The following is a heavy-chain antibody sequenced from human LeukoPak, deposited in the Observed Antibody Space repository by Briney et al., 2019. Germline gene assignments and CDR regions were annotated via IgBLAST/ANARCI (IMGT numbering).Heavy chain of an antibody. V-gene: IGHV3-23*01. CDR1: GFTFSSYG. CDR2: IGGRDGST. CDR3: AKSRFWSGSDIY. D-gene: IGHD3-3*01. Sequence: GGSLRLSCAASGFTFSSYGMSWVRQAPGKGLEWVSAIGGRDGSTYYADSVKGRFTISRDNSKNTLYLQMNSLRAEDTAVYYCAKSRFWSGSDIYWGQGTLVTVSS. J-gene: IGHJ4*02.